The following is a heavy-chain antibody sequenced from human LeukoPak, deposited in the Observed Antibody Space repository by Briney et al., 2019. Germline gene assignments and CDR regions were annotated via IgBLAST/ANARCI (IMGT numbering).Heavy chain of an antibody. CDR2: ISWNSGSI. V-gene: IGHV3-9*01. J-gene: IGHJ4*02. D-gene: IGHD6-19*01. Sequence: GGSLRLSCAASGFTFDDYAMRWVRQAPGKGLEWVSGISWNSGSIGYADSVKGRFTISRDNAKNSLYLQMNSLRAEDTALYYCAKDISDSSGPFDYWGQGTLVTVSS. CDR1: GFTFDDYA. CDR3: AKDISDSSGPFDY.